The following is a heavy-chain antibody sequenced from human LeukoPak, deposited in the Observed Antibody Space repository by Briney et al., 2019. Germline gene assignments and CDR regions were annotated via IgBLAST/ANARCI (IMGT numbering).Heavy chain of an antibody. CDR2: IYYSGST. CDR1: GGSISSSSYY. D-gene: IGHD6-13*01. Sequence: SETLSLTCTVSGGSISSSSYYWGWIRQPPGKGLEWIGSIYYSGSTYYNPSLKSRVTISVDTSKNQFSLKLSSVTAADTAVYYCARSDSSSWGYYFYYYMDVWGKGTTVTVSS. V-gene: IGHV4-39*07. J-gene: IGHJ6*03. CDR3: ARSDSSSWGYYFYYYMDV.